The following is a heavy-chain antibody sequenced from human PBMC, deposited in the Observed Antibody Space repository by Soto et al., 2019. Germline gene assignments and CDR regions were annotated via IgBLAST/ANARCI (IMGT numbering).Heavy chain of an antibody. Sequence: QVTLKEAGPVLVKPTETLTLTCTVSGFSLSNPRMGVAWIRQPPGKALEWLAHILSNDEKSYNTSLNSRLTISKDPSKSQVVLTMTNMDPVDTATSYCALIQLPASYFYYMDVWGKGTTVTVSS. D-gene: IGHD2-2*01. CDR2: ILSNDEK. V-gene: IGHV2-26*01. CDR1: GFSLSNPRMG. J-gene: IGHJ6*03. CDR3: ALIQLPASYFYYMDV.